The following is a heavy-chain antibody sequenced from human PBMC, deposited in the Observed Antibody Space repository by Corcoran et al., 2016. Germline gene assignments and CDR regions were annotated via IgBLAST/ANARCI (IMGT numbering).Heavy chain of an antibody. V-gene: IGHV3-53*01. CDR1: GFTVSSNY. CDR2: IYSGGST. J-gene: IGHJ4*02. D-gene: IGHD2-21*02. CDR3: ARTPATANLDDY. Sequence: EVQLVESGGGLIQPGGSLRLSCAASGFTVSSNYMSWVRQAPGEGLEWVSVIYSGGSTYYADSVKGRFTISRDNSKNTLYLQMNSLRAEDTAVYYCARTPATANLDDYWGQGTLVTVSS.